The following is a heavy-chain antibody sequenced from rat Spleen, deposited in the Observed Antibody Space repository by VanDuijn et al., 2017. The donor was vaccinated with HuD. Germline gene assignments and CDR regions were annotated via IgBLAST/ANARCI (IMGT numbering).Heavy chain of an antibody. J-gene: IGHJ4*01. D-gene: IGHD1-6*01. CDR1: GFIFSDFY. V-gene: IGHV5-7*01. CDR2: VSYDGSST. Sequence: EVQLVESGGGLVQPGRSLKLSCAASGFIFSDFYMAWVRQAPTKGLEWVATVSYDGSSTYYRDSVKGRFTISRDNAKSTLYLQMDSLRSEDTATYYCARHMYTTDYYYDYVMDAWGQGASVTVSS. CDR3: ARHMYTTDYYYDYVMDA.